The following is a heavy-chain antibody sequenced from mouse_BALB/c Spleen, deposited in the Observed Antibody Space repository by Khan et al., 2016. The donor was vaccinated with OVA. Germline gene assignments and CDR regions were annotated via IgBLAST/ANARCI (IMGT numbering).Heavy chain of an antibody. Sequence: EVELVESGGDLVEPGGSLKLSCAASGFTFSPFGMSWVRQTPDQRLEWVATISTGGHYTYYPDSVRGRFTLSRDNAKNTLYLQMPSLKSEDTDMFYCARHTYYYDSGGFAYWGQGTLVTVAA. CDR3: ARHTYYYDSGGFAY. V-gene: IGHV5-6*01. CDR2: ISTGGHYT. CDR1: GFTFSPFG. D-gene: IGHD1-1*01. J-gene: IGHJ3*01.